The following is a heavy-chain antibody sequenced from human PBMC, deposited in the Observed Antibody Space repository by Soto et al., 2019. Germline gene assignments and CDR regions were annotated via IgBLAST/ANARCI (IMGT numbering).Heavy chain of an antibody. CDR2: ISYDGSNK. CDR1: GFTFSSYG. V-gene: IGHV3-30*18. CDR3: AKDFPDDILTGFPSGPSDY. Sequence: GGSLRLSCAASGFTFSSYGMHWVRQAPGKGLEWVAVISYDGSNKYYADSVKGRFTISRDNSKNTLYLQMNSLRAEDTAVYYCAKDFPDDILTGFPSGPSDYWGQGTLVTVSS. D-gene: IGHD3-9*01. J-gene: IGHJ4*02.